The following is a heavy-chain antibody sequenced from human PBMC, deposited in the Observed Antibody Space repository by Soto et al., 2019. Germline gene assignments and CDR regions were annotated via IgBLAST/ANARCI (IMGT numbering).Heavy chain of an antibody. J-gene: IGHJ4*02. D-gene: IGHD6-13*01. CDR3: ARVGIGIAAAGGYFDY. Sequence: GGSLRLSCAASGFTFSSYAMHWVRQAPGKGLEYVSAISSNGGSTYYANSVKGRFTISRDNSKNTLYLQMGSLRAEDMAVYYCARVGIGIAAAGGYFDYWGQGTLVTVSS. CDR2: ISSNGGST. CDR1: GFTFSSYA. V-gene: IGHV3-64*01.